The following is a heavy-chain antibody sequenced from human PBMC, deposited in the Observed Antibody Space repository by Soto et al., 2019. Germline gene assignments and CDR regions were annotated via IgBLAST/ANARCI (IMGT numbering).Heavy chain of an antibody. CDR3: ARLFCSSGVCPGDY. J-gene: IGHJ4*02. CDR2: ISAYNGNT. Sequence: ASVKVSCKASGYTFTSYGISWVRQAPGQGLEWMGWISAYNGNTNYAQKLQGRVTMTTDTSTSTAYMELRSLGSDDTAVYYCARLFCSSGVCPGDYWGQGTLVTVSS. CDR1: GYTFTSYG. V-gene: IGHV1-18*04. D-gene: IGHD2-8*02.